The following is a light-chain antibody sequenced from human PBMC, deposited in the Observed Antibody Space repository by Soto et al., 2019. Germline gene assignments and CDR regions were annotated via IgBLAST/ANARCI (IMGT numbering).Light chain of an antibody. CDR1: QSVSSY. CDR2: DAS. J-gene: IGKJ5*01. Sequence: EIVLTQSPATLSLSPGERATLSCRASQSVSSYLAWYQQNPGQAPRLLIYDASNRATGIPARFSGSGSGTDFTLTISSLEPDDFAVYYCQQRSNWITFGQGTRLEIK. V-gene: IGKV3-11*01. CDR3: QQRSNWIT.